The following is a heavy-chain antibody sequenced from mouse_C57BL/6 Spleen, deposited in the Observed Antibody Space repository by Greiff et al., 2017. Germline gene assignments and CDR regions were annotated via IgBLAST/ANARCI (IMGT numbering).Heavy chain of an antibody. CDR1: GYSITSGYY. CDR2: IRYDGSN. V-gene: IGHV3-6*01. Sequence: EVKLLESGPGLVKPSPSLSLTCSVTGYSITSGYYWNWIRQFPGNKLEWMGYIRYDGSNNYNPSLKNLISITRDTSKNQFFLKLNSVTTEDTATCYCARETFIYAMDYWGQGASVTVSS. J-gene: IGHJ4*01. D-gene: IGHD1-1*01. CDR3: ARETFIYAMDY.